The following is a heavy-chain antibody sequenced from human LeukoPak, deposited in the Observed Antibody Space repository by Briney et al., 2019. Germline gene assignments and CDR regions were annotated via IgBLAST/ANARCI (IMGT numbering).Heavy chain of an antibody. V-gene: IGHV3-53*01. J-gene: IGHJ3*02. D-gene: IGHD5-12*01. CDR3: AKLVVATYRDDI. CDR2: IYSGGST. Sequence: PGGSLRLSCAASGFTVSSNYMSWVRQAPGKGLEWVSLIYSGGSTYYADSVKGRFTISRDNSKNTLYLQMNSLRAEDTAVYYCAKLVVATYRDDIWGQGTMVTVSS. CDR1: GFTVSSNY.